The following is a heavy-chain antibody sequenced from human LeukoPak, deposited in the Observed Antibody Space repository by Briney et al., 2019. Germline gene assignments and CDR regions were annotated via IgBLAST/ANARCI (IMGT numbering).Heavy chain of an antibody. CDR1: GYTFTNYY. J-gene: IGHJ4*02. Sequence: GASVKVSCKASGYTFTNYYMHWVRQAPGQGLEWLGLITPSGGSTWYAQKFQGRVTMTRNTSISTAYMELSSLRSEDTAVYYCARLGRGYSSSYEDYWGQGTLVTVSS. CDR2: ITPSGGST. D-gene: IGHD6-13*01. V-gene: IGHV1-46*01. CDR3: ARLGRGYSSSYEDY.